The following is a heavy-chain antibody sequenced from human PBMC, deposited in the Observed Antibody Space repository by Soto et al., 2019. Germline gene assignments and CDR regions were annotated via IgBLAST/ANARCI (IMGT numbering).Heavy chain of an antibody. Sequence: QVHLVQSGAEVKKPGASVKVSCKTSGYTFTNNVIHWVRQAPGQRLEWMGWVNAGNDNTKWSREFQGRLTLTKATSATTGYLELSSLTSEDAAIYFCAREVPYGYSLFDYWGQGTLVTVSS. CDR3: AREVPYGYSLFDY. D-gene: IGHD5-18*01. J-gene: IGHJ4*02. V-gene: IGHV1-3*01. CDR1: GYTFTNNV. CDR2: VNAGNDNT.